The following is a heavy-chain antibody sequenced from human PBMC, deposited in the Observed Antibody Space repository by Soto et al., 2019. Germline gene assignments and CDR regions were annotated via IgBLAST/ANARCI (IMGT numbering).Heavy chain of an antibody. CDR1: GFTFSSYG. V-gene: IGHV3-30*03. D-gene: IGHD6-13*01. J-gene: IGHJ4*02. CDR3: ATGEGAQQLVLGVDY. Sequence: QVQLVESGGGVVQPGRSLRLSCAASGFTFSSYGMHWVRQAPGKGLEWVAVISYDGSNKYYVDSVKGRFTISRDKSKNKQYLLMTSLGAEDTAVYYCATGEGAQQLVLGVDYWGQGTLVTVS. CDR2: ISYDGSNK.